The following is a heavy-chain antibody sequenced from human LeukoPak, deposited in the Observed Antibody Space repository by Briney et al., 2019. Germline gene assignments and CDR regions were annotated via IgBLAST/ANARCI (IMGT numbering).Heavy chain of an antibody. CDR1: GFTFSDYY. J-gene: IGHJ6*03. Sequence: GGSLGLSCAASGFTFSDYYMSWIRQAPGKGLEWVSYTSSSGSTIYYADSVKGRFTISRDNAKNSLYLQMNSLRAEDTAVYYCARDLRLDGYKSRGYYYYYIDVWGKGTTVTVSS. D-gene: IGHD5-24*01. CDR2: TSSSGSTI. V-gene: IGHV3-11*04. CDR3: ARDLRLDGYKSRGYYYYYIDV.